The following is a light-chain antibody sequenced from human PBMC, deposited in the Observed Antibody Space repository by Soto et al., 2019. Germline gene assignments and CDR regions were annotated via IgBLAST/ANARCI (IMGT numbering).Light chain of an antibody. J-gene: IGKJ3*01. V-gene: IGKV3-11*01. Sequence: EIVLTQSPATLSLSPGERATLSCRASQSVSSYLAWYQQKPGQAPRLLIYDASNRATGIPARFSGSGPGTDFTLTISSLEPEDFAVYYCQQRSNWPQFTGRPGTKVDIK. CDR2: DAS. CDR1: QSVSSY. CDR3: QQRSNWPQFT.